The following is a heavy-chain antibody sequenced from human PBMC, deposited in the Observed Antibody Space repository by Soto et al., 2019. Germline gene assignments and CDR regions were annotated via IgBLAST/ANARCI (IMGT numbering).Heavy chain of an antibody. V-gene: IGHV1-8*01. CDR3: ASRTGGLGVVISYYGMDV. J-gene: IGHJ6*02. CDR1: GYTFTSYD. D-gene: IGHD3-3*01. Sequence: ASVKVSCKASGYTFTSYDINWVRQAPGQGLEWMGWMNPNSGNTGYTQKFQGRVTMTRNTSISTAYMELSSLRSEDTAVYFCASRTGGLGVVISYYGMDVWGQGTTVTVSS. CDR2: MNPNSGNT.